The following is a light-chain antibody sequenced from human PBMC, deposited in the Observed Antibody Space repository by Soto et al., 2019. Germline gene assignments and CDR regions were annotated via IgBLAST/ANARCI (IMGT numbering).Light chain of an antibody. CDR2: DAS. CDR1: QSVSSN. V-gene: IGKV3-20*01. Sequence: EIGLTQAPGSLSSSPGERATLSCRASQSVSSNLAWYQQKPGQAPRLLIYDASSRATGIPDRFSGGGSGTDFTLTISRLEPEDFAVYYCQQFSSYPLTFGGGTKVDIK. CDR3: QQFSSYPLT. J-gene: IGKJ4*01.